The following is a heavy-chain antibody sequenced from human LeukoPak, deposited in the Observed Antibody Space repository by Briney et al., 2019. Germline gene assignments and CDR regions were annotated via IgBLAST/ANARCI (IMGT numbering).Heavy chain of an antibody. D-gene: IGHD2-2*01. J-gene: IGHJ4*02. Sequence: ASVKVSCKASGYTFTSYYMHWVRQAPGQGLEWMGIINPSGGSTSYAQKFRGRVTMTRDTSTSTVYMELSSLRSEDTAVYYCASEDIVVVPAARALDYWGQGTLVTVSS. CDR2: INPSGGST. V-gene: IGHV1-46*01. CDR3: ASEDIVVVPAARALDY. CDR1: GYTFTSYY.